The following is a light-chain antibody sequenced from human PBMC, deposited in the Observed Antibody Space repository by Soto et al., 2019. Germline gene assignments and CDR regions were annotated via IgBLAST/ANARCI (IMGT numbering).Light chain of an antibody. J-gene: IGLJ1*01. CDR2: GNS. CDR1: SSNIGAVYD. Sequence: QSVLTQPPSVSGAPGQRVTISCTGSSSNIGAVYDVHWYQQLPGTAPKLLIHGNSNRPSGVPDRFSGSKSGTSASLAITGLQAADEADYYCQSYDSSLSGDVFGTGTKVTVL. V-gene: IGLV1-40*01. CDR3: QSYDSSLSGDV.